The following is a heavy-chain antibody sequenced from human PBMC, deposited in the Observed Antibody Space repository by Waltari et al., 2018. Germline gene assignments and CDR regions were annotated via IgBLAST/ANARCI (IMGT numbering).Heavy chain of an antibody. J-gene: IGHJ4*02. V-gene: IGHV3-74*01. Sequence: EVQLVESGGGLVQPGGSLRLSCAASGFTFSSYWMHWVRQGPGKGLVWVSRIKSEGGSTSDGDSGKGRFTISRDNARNTLYLQMNSLRAEDTAVYYCARGGDSSSWYPGYFDYWGQGTLVTVSS. CDR2: IKSEGGST. CDR1: GFTFSSYW. CDR3: ARGGDSSSWYPGYFDY. D-gene: IGHD6-13*01.